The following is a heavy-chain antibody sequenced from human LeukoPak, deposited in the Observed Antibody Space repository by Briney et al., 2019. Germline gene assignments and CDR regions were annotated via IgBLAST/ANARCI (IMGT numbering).Heavy chain of an antibody. CDR3: ASTEWNYAR. CDR2: IYYSGRT. Sequence: PSETLSLTCAVYGGSFSGYYWSWMRQPPGRGLEWIGFIYYSGRTSYAPSFKSRVTMSLDTSKSQFSLQLSSVTAADTAVYYCASTEWNYARWGQGILVTVSS. CDR1: GGSFSGYY. J-gene: IGHJ4*02. V-gene: IGHV4-59*08. D-gene: IGHD1-7*01.